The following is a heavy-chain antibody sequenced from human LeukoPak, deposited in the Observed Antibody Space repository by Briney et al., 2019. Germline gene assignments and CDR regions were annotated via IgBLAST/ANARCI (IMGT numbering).Heavy chain of an antibody. CDR2: IGISSGNT. CDR3: ARDHRYAFDN. D-gene: IGHD5-12*01. J-gene: IGHJ4*01. V-gene: IGHV3-48*01. Sequence: GGSLRPSCAASGFNFIDYSMNWVRQAPGKGLEWISYIGISSGNTKYADSVKGRFTISRDKARNSLYLQMNSLRVEDTAVYYCARDHRYAFDNWGHGTLVTVSS. CDR1: GFNFIDYS.